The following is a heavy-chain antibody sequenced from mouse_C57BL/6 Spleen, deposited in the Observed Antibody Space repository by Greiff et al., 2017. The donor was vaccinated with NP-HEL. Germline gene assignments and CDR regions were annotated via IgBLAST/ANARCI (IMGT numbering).Heavy chain of an antibody. V-gene: IGHV1-81*01. Sequence: VQLVESGAELARPGASVKLSCKASGYTFTSYGISWVKQRTGQGLEWIGEIYPRSGNTYYNEKFKGKATLTADKSSSTAYMELRSLTSEDSAVYFCARYDYDGGVYFDYWGQGTTLTVSS. D-gene: IGHD2-4*01. CDR1: GYTFTSYG. J-gene: IGHJ2*01. CDR3: ARYDYDGGVYFDY. CDR2: IYPRSGNT.